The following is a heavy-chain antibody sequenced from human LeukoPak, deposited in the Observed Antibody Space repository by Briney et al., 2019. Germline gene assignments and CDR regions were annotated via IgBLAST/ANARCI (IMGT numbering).Heavy chain of an antibody. D-gene: IGHD2-8*02. J-gene: IGHJ4*02. CDR3: AKDGSWSCTD. CDR2: IAHHGSNK. V-gene: IGHV3-30*02. Sequence: PGGSLRLSCAASGFTFSRNAIHWVRQGPGKGLEWVSYIAHHGSNKYYADSVKGRFTISRDNSKRTLYLQMNSLRADDPAVYYCAKDGSWSCTDWGQGTLVTVSS. CDR1: GFTFSRNA.